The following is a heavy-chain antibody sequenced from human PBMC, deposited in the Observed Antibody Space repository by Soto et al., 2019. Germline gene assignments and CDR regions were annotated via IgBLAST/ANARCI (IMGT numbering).Heavy chain of an antibody. V-gene: IGHV3-33*01. Sequence: GGSLRLSCAASGFTFSRYGFHWVRQAPGKGLEWGAVIVSDGNNKYHADSVEGRFTISRDNSKDTLYLQMNSLRAEDTAVYYCARDDAFENENGFDIWGQGTMVTVSS. CDR1: GFTFSRYG. D-gene: IGHD1-1*01. J-gene: IGHJ3*02. CDR2: IVSDGNNK. CDR3: ARDDAFENENGFDI.